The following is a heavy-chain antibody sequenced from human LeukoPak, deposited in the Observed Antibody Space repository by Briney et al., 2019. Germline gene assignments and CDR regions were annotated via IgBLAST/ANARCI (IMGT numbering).Heavy chain of an antibody. CDR1: GYTFTSYD. D-gene: IGHD3-3*01. V-gene: IGHV1-8*01. J-gene: IGHJ6*03. CDR2: MNPNRGNT. Sequence: ASVNVSCKASGYTFTSYDINWVRQATGQGLEWMGWMNPNRGNTGYAQKFPGRVKMTRNTSISTAYMELSSLRSEDTAVYYCARVVRYDFWSGYHYYYYYMDVWGKGTTVTVSS. CDR3: ARVVRYDFWSGYHYYYYYMDV.